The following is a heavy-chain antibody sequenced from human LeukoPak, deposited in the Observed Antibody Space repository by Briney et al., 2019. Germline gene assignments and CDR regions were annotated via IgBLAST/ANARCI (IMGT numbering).Heavy chain of an antibody. CDR2: IYYSGST. CDR3: ARMLRQWLIGGFGY. D-gene: IGHD6-19*01. CDR1: GGSISSYY. Sequence: SETLSLTCTVSGGSISSYYWSWIRQPPGKGLEWIGYIYYSGSTNYNPSLKSRVTISVDTSNNQFSLKLSSVTAADTAVYYCARMLRQWLIGGFGYWGQGTLVTVSS. V-gene: IGHV4-59*01. J-gene: IGHJ4*02.